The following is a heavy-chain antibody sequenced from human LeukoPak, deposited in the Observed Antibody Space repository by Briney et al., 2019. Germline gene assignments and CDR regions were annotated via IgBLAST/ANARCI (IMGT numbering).Heavy chain of an antibody. CDR2: ISAYNGNT. CDR1: GYTFTSYG. Sequence: ASVKVSCKASGYTFTSYGISWVRQAPGQGLEWMGWISAYNGNTNYAQKLQGRVTMTTDTSTSTAYMELRSLRSDDTAVYYCARANNVLLRFGESRWFDPWGQGTLVTVSS. J-gene: IGHJ5*02. CDR3: ARANNVLLRFGESRWFDP. D-gene: IGHD3-10*01. V-gene: IGHV1-18*01.